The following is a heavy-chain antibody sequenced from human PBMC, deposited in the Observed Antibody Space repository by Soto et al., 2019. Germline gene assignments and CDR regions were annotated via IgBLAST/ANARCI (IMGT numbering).Heavy chain of an antibody. Sequence: QVQLQESGPGLVKPSETLSLTCTVSGGSISSYYWSWIRQPPGKGLEWIGYIHYSGSTNYNPSLRSRVPISVDTSKNHCSLKLSPVTAADTAVYYCSRHIMDNWYFDLWGRGTLVSVSS. J-gene: IGHJ2*01. CDR1: GGSISSYY. CDR2: IHYSGST. CDR3: SRHIMDNWYFDL. D-gene: IGHD2-8*01. V-gene: IGHV4-59*08.